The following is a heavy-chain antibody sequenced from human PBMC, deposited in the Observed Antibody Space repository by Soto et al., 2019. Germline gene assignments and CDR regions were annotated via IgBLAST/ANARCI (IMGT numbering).Heavy chain of an antibody. D-gene: IGHD5-18*01. CDR1: DYPIRSGFH. V-gene: IGHV4-38-2*02. CDR2: IYRSGSA. J-gene: IGHJ4*02. CDR3: ARESSMVNDY. Sequence: SETLSLTCAVSDYPIRSGFHWGWIRQPPGKGLEWIGSIYRSGSADYNPSLESRVTMSVDTSKNQFSLKLTSVTAADTAVYYCARESSMVNDYWGQGTLVTVSS.